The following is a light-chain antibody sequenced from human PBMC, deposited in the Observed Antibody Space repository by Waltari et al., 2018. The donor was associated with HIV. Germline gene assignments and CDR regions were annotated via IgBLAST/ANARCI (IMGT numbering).Light chain of an antibody. CDR1: QSVSSSY. Sequence: EFVLTQSPGTLSLSPGERATLPCSASQSVSSSYLAWYQQRPGQAPRLLIYGASSRAAGIPDRFTGSGSGTDFTLTISRLEPEDFAVYYCQHFDTSLPKYTFGQGTKLEIK. CDR3: QHFDTSLPKYT. CDR2: GAS. V-gene: IGKV3-20*01. J-gene: IGKJ2*01.